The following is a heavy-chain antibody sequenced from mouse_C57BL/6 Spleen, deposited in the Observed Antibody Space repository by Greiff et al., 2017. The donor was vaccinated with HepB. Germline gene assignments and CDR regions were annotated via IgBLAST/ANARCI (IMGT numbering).Heavy chain of an antibody. V-gene: IGHV3-6*01. CDR3: AREAGRGYFDV. CDR1: GYSITSGYY. J-gene: IGHJ1*03. Sequence: EVQLKESGPGLVKPSQSLSLTCSVTGYSITSGYYWNWIRQFPGNKLEWMGYISYDGSNNYNPSLKNRISITRDTSKNQFFLKLNSVTTEDTATYYCAREAGRGYFDVWGTGTTVTVSS. CDR2: ISYDGSN.